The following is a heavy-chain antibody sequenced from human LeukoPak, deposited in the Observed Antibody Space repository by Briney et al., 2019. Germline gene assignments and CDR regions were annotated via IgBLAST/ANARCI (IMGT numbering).Heavy chain of an antibody. CDR3: ARDYYYDTKGGY. Sequence: NASETLSLTCTVSGGSISSYYWSWIRQSPGRGLEWIANIHRSGSTNYNPSLKSRVTISVDTSKNQFSLELNSVTAADTAVYYCARDYYYDTKGGYWGQGTLVTVSS. CDR2: IHRSGST. D-gene: IGHD3-22*01. CDR1: GGSISSYY. J-gene: IGHJ4*02. V-gene: IGHV4-4*08.